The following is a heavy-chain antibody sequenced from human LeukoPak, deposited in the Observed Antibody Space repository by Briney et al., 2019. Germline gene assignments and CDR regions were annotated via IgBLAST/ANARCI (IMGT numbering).Heavy chain of an antibody. Sequence: GGSLRLSCVVSGFTFSTYAMTWVRQAPEKGLEWVSSISDTGSRTYFADSVRGRFTISRDNTKNTLYLQMSSLRTEDTAVYYCAKTSGILTPGNWFDPWGQGTLVIVSS. CDR1: GFTFSTYA. J-gene: IGHJ5*02. V-gene: IGHV3-23*01. CDR2: ISDTGSRT. D-gene: IGHD1-14*01. CDR3: AKTSGILTPGNWFDP.